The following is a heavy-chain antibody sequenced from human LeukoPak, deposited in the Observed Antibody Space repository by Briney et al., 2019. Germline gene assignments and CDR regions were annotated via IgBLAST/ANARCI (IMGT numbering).Heavy chain of an antibody. CDR3: GRAIGVVRYARVYYFDY. Sequence: PGGSLRLSCAASGFTFDDYGMSWVRQAPGKGLEWVSGINWNGGSTGYADSVKGRFTISRDNAQNSLYLQMNSLRAEDTALYYCGRAIGVVRYARVYYFDYWGQGTLVTVSS. CDR1: GFTFDDYG. CDR2: INWNGGST. D-gene: IGHD2-21*01. V-gene: IGHV3-20*04. J-gene: IGHJ4*02.